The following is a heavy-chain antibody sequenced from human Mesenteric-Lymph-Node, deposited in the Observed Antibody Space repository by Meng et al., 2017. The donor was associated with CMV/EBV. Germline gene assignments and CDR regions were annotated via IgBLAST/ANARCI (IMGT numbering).Heavy chain of an antibody. Sequence: SETLSLTCAVYGGSFSGYYWSWIRQAPGKGLEWIGEINHGGSTNYNPFLKSRVTLSVDTSKNQFSLSLRSMTPADTGVYYCARDGKTSWSYFNGMDVWGQGTTVTVSS. CDR3: ARDGKTSWSYFNGMDV. V-gene: IGHV4-34*01. CDR1: GGSFSGYY. CDR2: INHGGST. D-gene: IGHD2-21*01. J-gene: IGHJ6*02.